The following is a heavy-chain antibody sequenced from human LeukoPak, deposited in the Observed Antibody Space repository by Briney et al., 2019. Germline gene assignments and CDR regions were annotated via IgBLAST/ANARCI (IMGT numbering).Heavy chain of an antibody. Sequence: GSLRLSCAASGFTFSSYAAHGVRQAQGKGLEGVAVISNDGSLKCYADSGKGRFTISRDNSENTLFLQMNSLRAEDTAVYYCAKDPPGGSWYGDHWGQGTLVTVSS. D-gene: IGHD6-13*01. CDR1: GFTFSSYA. J-gene: IGHJ4*02. CDR2: ISNDGSLK. V-gene: IGHV3-30*04. CDR3: AKDPPGGSWYGDH.